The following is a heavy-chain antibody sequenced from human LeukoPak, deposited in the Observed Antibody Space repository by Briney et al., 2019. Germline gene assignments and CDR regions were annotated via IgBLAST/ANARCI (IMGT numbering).Heavy chain of an antibody. J-gene: IGHJ6*03. CDR2: ISGGGDNT. V-gene: IGHV3-23*01. CDR1: GFPFSDFA. CDR3: AKFEGALLGNYYMDV. D-gene: IGHD3-9*01. Sequence: GGSLRLSCAVSGFPFSDFAMSWVRQAPGKGLEWVSSISGGGDNTYFADSVKGRFTISRDNSKNTLFLQMVSLRAEDTAVYYCAKFEGALLGNYYMDVWGKGTTVTVSS.